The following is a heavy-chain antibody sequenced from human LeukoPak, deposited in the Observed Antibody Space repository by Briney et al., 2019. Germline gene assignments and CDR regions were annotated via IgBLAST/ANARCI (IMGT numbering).Heavy chain of an antibody. J-gene: IGHJ4*02. V-gene: IGHV3-15*01. D-gene: IGHD6-13*01. CDR1: GFTFSNAW. CDR3: TTGLLAAGTPY. Sequence: GGSLRLSCAVSGFTFSNAWMSWVRQAPGKGLEWVGRIKSKTDGGTTDYGAPVKGRFTISRDDSKNTLYLQMNSLKTEDTAVYYCTTGLLAAGTPYWGQGTLVTVSS. CDR2: IKSKTDGGTT.